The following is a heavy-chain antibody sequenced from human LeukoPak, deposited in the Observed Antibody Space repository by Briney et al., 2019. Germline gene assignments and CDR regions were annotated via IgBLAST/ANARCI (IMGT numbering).Heavy chain of an antibody. V-gene: IGHV3-33*06. Sequence: GGSLRLSCAASGFTFSSYGMHWVRQAPGKGLEWVAVIWYDGSNKYYADSVKGRFTISRDNSKNTLYLQMNSLRAEATALYYCANLLQPIPGWGHGTLVTVSS. CDR1: GFTFSSYG. J-gene: IGHJ4*01. CDR3: ANLLQPIPG. CDR2: IWYDGSNK. D-gene: IGHD1-14*01.